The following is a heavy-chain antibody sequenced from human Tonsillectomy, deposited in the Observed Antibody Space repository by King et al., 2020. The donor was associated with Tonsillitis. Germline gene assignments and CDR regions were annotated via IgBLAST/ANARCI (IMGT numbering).Heavy chain of an antibody. CDR1: GYTFGDFY. D-gene: IGHD5/OR15-5a*01. CDR2: INPNSGGT. CDR3: ARDPSVSNPFDY. J-gene: IGHJ4*02. V-gene: IGHV1-2*04. Sequence: QLVQSGAELRKPGASVKVSCKTSGYTFGDFYIHWVRQAPGQGLEWMGWINPNSGGTKYAQRFQGWVTMTRDTSISTAYLEVRRLSYADTAVYYCARDPSVSNPFDYWGQGTLVTVSS.